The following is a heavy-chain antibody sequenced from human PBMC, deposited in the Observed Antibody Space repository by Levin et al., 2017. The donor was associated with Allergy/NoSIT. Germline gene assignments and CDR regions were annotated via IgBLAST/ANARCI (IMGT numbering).Heavy chain of an antibody. D-gene: IGHD5-18*01. Sequence: GGSLRLSCAASGFTFRSYVIHWVRQAPGKGLEWVAVISHDGTNKYYADSVKGRFTISRDNSKDTLYLQMSSLRTEDTAEYYCAKDSGYGTFYYYAMGVWGQGTTVTVSS. V-gene: IGHV3-30*18. CDR1: GFTFRSYV. CDR2: ISHDGTNK. CDR3: AKDSGYGTFYYYAMGV. J-gene: IGHJ6*02.